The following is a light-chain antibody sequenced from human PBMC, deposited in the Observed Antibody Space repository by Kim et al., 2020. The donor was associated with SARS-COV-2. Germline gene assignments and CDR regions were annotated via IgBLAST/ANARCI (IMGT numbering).Light chain of an antibody. CDR2: GAS. Sequence: SPGERVTLSCRASQSVSSTYLAWYQQRPGQAPRLLMYGASSRATGIPDRFSGSGSGTDFTLTISRLEPEDFAVYYCQQYDSSPWTFGQGTKVDIK. J-gene: IGKJ1*01. CDR1: QSVSSTY. CDR3: QQYDSSPWT. V-gene: IGKV3-20*01.